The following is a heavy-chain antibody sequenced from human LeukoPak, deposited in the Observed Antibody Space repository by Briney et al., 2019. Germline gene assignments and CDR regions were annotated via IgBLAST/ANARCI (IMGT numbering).Heavy chain of an antibody. CDR1: SFTFTNAW. CDR2: ISSGGSTI. Sequence: GGSLRLSCAASSFTFTNAWMTWVRQAPGKGLEWVSYISSGGSTIYYADSVKGRFTTSRDNARNSLYLQMNSLRAEDTAVYYCAGYCSGGSCNAAGYWGQGTLVTVSS. CDR3: AGYCSGGSCNAAGY. V-gene: IGHV3-11*01. D-gene: IGHD2-15*01. J-gene: IGHJ4*02.